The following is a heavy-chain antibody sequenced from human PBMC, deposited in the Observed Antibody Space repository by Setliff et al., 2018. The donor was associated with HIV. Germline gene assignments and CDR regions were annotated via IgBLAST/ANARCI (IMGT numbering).Heavy chain of an antibody. CDR2: IFTSGST. D-gene: IGHD3-3*01. J-gene: IGHJ6*03. Sequence: SSETLSLTCTVSGGSISSGTYYWSWVRQPAVKRPEWIGHIFTSGSTNYNPSLGSRVTILGDTSKNQFSLMLSSVTAADTAVYYCARDNSFCTGYRGGNYYYMDVWGKGTTVTVSS. CDR1: GGSISSGTYY. CDR3: ARDNSFCTGYRGGNYYYMDV. V-gene: IGHV4-61*09.